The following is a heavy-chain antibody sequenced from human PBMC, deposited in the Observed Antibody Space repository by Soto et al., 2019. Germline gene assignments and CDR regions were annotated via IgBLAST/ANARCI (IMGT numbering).Heavy chain of an antibody. V-gene: IGHV4-34*01. D-gene: IGHD4-17*01. CDR2: INHSGST. CDR1: GGSFSGYY. J-gene: IGHJ6*02. CDR3: ARDYGEKGHGYYYYYGMDV. Sequence: SETLSLTCAVYGGSFSGYYWSWIRQPPGKGLEWIGEINHSGSTNYNPSLKSRVTISVDTSKNQFSLKLSSVTAADTAVYYCARDYGEKGHGYYYYYGMDVWGQGTTVTVSS.